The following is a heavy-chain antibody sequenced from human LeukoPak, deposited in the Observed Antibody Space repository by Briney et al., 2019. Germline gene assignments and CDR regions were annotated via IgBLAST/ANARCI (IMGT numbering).Heavy chain of an antibody. V-gene: IGHV3-21*01. CDR2: ISSISSYI. J-gene: IGHJ5*02. CDR1: GFTFSSYS. Sequence: PGGSLRLSCAASGFTFSSYSMTWVRQAPGKGLEWVSSISSISSYIYYADSVKGRFTISRDNAKNSLYLQMNSLRAEDTAVYYCARDDVSGGDGVNWFDPWGQGTLVTVSS. CDR3: ARDDVSGGDGVNWFDP. D-gene: IGHD3-10*01.